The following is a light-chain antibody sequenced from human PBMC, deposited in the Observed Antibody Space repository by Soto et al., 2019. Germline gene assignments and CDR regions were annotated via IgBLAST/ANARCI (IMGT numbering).Light chain of an antibody. J-gene: IGKJ1*01. CDR1: QGISTY. V-gene: IGKV1-9*01. CDR3: QQYNNYPRT. CDR2: DAS. Sequence: DIQLTQSPSFLSASVGDRVTMTCRASQGISTYLAWYQQKPGKAPKFLIYDASSLESGVPSRFSGSGSGTEFTLTISNLQPDDFATYFCQQYNNYPRTFGQGTKVDIK.